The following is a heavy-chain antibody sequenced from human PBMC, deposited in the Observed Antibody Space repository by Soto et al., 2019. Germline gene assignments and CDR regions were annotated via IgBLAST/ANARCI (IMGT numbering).Heavy chain of an antibody. CDR2: ISGSGGST. CDR3: AKDQKGDYVLRYFDWSYYFDY. D-gene: IGHD3-9*01. Sequence: GGSLRLSCAASGFTFSSYAMSWVRQAPGKGLEWVSSISGSGGSTYYADSVKGRFTISRDNSQNTLYLQMNSLRAEDTAVYYCAKDQKGDYVLRYFDWSYYFDYWGQGTLVTVSS. CDR1: GFTFSSYA. V-gene: IGHV3-23*01. J-gene: IGHJ4*02.